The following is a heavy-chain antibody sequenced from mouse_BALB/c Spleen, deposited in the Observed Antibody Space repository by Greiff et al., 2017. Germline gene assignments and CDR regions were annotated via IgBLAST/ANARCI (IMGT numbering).Heavy chain of an antibody. D-gene: IGHD4-1*01. CDR3: ARSNWDWAMDY. J-gene: IGHJ4*01. CDR1: GFTFSSFG. Sequence: EVKLMESGGGLVQPGGSRKLSCAASGFTFSSFGMHWVRQAPEKGLEWVAYISSGSSTIYYADTVKGRFTISRDNPKNTLFLQMTSLRSEDTAMYYCARSNWDWAMDYWGQGTSVTVSS. V-gene: IGHV5-17*02. CDR2: ISSGSSTI.